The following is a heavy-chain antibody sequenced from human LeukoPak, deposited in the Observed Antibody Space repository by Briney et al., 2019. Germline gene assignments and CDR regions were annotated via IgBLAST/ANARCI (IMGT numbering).Heavy chain of an antibody. V-gene: IGHV3-23*01. J-gene: IGHJ4*02. D-gene: IGHD6-13*01. CDR2: ISGSGGST. CDR1: GFTFSSYA. Sequence: PGGSLRLSCAASGFTFSSYAMSWVRQAPGRGLEWVSAISGSGGSTYYADSVKGRFTISRDNSKNTLYLQMNSLRAEDTAVYYCSKLRLSGIAAAGPIDYWGQGTLVTVSS. CDR3: SKLRLSGIAAAGPIDY.